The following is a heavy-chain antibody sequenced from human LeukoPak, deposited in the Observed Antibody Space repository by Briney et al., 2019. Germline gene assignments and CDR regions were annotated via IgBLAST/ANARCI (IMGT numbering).Heavy chain of an antibody. CDR1: GYTFTSYY. CDR3: ARDRGEATWTYYYDSSGLNYYYGMDV. D-gene: IGHD3-22*01. V-gene: IGHV1-46*01. Sequence: ASVKVSCKASGYTFTSYYMHWVRQAPGQGLEWMGIINPSGGSTSYAQKFQGRVTMTRDTSTSTVYMELSSLRSDDTAVYYCARDRGEATWTYYYDSSGLNYYYGMDVWGQGTTVTVSS. CDR2: INPSGGST. J-gene: IGHJ6*02.